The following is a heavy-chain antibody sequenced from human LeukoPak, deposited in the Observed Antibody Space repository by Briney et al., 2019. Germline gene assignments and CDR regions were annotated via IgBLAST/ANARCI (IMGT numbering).Heavy chain of an antibody. D-gene: IGHD6-13*01. J-gene: IGHJ3*02. CDR1: IYTFRRYA. Sequence: LGLPHASSIYTFRRYAMSAVSQHPTKGREEGSANRGSGGSTYYADSVKGRFTISRDNSKNTLYLQMNSLRAEDTAVYYCAKDSSSWPDAFDIWGQGTMVTVSS. V-gene: IGHV3-23*01. CDR2: NRGSGGST. CDR3: AKDSSSWPDAFDI.